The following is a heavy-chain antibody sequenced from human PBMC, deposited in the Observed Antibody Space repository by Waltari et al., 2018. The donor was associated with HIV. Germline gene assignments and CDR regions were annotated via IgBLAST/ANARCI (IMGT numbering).Heavy chain of an antibody. CDR3: ARWGKEDYYDSSGYPVPFDY. CDR1: GGSFSGYY. J-gene: IGHJ4*02. D-gene: IGHD3-22*01. Sequence: QVQLQQWGAGLLKPSETLSLTCAVYGGSFSGYYWSWIRQPPGKGLEWIGEINHSGSTNYNPSLKSRVTRSVDTSKNQFSLKLSSVTAADTAVYYCARWGKEDYYDSSGYPVPFDYWGQGTLVTVSS. V-gene: IGHV4-34*01. CDR2: INHSGST.